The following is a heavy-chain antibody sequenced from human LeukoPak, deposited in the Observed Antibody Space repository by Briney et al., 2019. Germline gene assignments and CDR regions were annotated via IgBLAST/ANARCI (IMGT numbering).Heavy chain of an antibody. J-gene: IGHJ6*02. CDR2: IKQDGSEK. CDR3: ARDYSSWSGYSSVRIYYYGMDV. V-gene: IGHV3-7*01. D-gene: IGHD3-3*01. CDR1: GFTFSSYW. Sequence: PGGSLRLSCAASGFTFSSYWMSWVRQAPGKGLEWVANIKQDGSEKYYVDSVKGRFTISRDNAKNSLYLQMNSLRAEDTAVYYCARDYSSWSGYSSVRIYYYGMDVWGQGTTVTVSS.